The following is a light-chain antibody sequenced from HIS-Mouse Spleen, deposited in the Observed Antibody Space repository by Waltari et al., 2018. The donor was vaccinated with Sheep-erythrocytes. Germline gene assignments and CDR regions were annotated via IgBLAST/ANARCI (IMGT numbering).Light chain of an antibody. J-gene: IGLJ3*02. Sequence: QSALTQPASVSGSPGQSITISCTGTSSDVGGYNHVSWSQQHPGKAPKLMIYDVSNRPSGVSNRFSGSKSGNTASLTISGLQAEDEADYYCSSYTSSSTWVFGGGTKLTVL. V-gene: IGLV2-14*03. CDR3: SSYTSSSTWV. CDR1: SSDVGGYNH. CDR2: DVS.